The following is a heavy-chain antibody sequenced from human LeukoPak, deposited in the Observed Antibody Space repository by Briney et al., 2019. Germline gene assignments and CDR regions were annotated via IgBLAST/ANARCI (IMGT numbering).Heavy chain of an antibody. D-gene: IGHD6-19*01. Sequence: GGSLRLSCAASGFTFSSYAMHWVRQAPGKGLEWVAVISYDGSNKYYADSVKGRFTISRDNSNNTLYLQMNSLRAEDTAIYYCASIAVAASDYWGQGTLVTVSS. V-gene: IGHV3-30*04. J-gene: IGHJ4*02. CDR1: GFTFSSYA. CDR3: ASIAVAASDY. CDR2: ISYDGSNK.